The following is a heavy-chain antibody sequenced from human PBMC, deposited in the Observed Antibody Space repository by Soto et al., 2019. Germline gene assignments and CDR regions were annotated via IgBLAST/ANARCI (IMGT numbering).Heavy chain of an antibody. V-gene: IGHV4-30-2*01. CDR1: VGSVSPAGYS. D-gene: IGHD3-22*01. J-gene: IGHJ3*02. CDR3: ARVPIYYDSSGYYHYGTFDI. Sequence: QLQLQESGSGLVKPSQPLSLSCAVSVGSVSPAGYSWSWFRQPPGKGLEGIGYFYHSGSTYYNPSLKSRVTISLDRSNNHFSLKLSSVTAADTAVYYCARVPIYYDSSGYYHYGTFDIWGQGTMVTVSS. CDR2: FYHSGST.